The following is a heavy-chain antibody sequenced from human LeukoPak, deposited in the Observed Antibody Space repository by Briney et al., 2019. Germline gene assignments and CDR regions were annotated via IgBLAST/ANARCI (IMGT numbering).Heavy chain of an antibody. Sequence: PSETLSLTCTVSGGSISSSSYYWGWIRQPPGKGLEWIGSIYYSGSTYYNPSLKSRVTISVDTSKNQFSLKLSSVTAADTAVYYCARLTPDTAMVVDYWGQGTLVTVSP. CDR2: IYYSGST. D-gene: IGHD5-18*01. CDR3: ARLTPDTAMVVDY. V-gene: IGHV4-39*01. CDR1: GGSISSSSYY. J-gene: IGHJ4*02.